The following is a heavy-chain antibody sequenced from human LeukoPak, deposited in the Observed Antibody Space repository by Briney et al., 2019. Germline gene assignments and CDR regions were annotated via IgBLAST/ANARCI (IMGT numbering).Heavy chain of an antibody. CDR3: AKDQVLTGYFPDAFDI. J-gene: IGHJ3*02. V-gene: IGHV3-30*02. D-gene: IGHD3-9*01. CDR2: IRYDGSDK. Sequence: GGSLRLSCAASGFTFSTYAMHWVRQAPGKGLEWVTFIRYDGSDKYYADSVKGRFTISRDNPKNTLYLQMNSLRAEDTAIYYCAKDQVLTGYFPDAFDIWGQGTMVTVSS. CDR1: GFTFSTYA.